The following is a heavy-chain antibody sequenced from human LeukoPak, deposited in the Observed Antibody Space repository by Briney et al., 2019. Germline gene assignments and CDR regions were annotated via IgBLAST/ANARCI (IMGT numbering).Heavy chain of an antibody. J-gene: IGHJ4*02. CDR2: INPDSGGT. D-gene: IGHD2-15*01. V-gene: IGHV1-2*02. CDR3: AKEYCSGGRCYSVFDS. Sequence: ASVKVSCKASGYTFTGYYMHWVRQAPGQGLEWMGWINPDSGGTNYAQKFQGRVTMTRDTSISSAYMELSRLRSDDTAVYYCAKEYCSGGRCYSVFDSWGQGTLVTVSS. CDR1: GYTFTGYY.